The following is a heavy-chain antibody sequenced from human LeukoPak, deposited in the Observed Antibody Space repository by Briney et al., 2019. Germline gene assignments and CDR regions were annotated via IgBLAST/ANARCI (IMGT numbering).Heavy chain of an antibody. D-gene: IGHD3-10*01. CDR1: GFTFSRYD. CDR2: ISDSGGTK. CDR3: AKSYYYGSGDYSLTAFDI. V-gene: IGHV3-23*01. J-gene: IGHJ3*02. Sequence: PGGSLRLSCTASGFTFSRYDMSWVRQAPGKGLEWVSGISDSGGTKYCADSVKGRFSISRDNSKNTLNLQMNSLRAEDTAVYYCAKSYYYGSGDYSLTAFDIWAQGTMVTVSS.